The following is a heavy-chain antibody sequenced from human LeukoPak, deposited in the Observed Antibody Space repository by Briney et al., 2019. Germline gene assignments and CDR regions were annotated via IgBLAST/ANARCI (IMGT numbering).Heavy chain of an antibody. D-gene: IGHD3-16*01. CDR3: ARANMMRVPFDY. V-gene: IGHV4-30-4*08. CDR1: GGSTSSGDYY. CDR2: IYCSGRT. Sequence: SETLSLTCTVSGGSTSSGDYYWSWIRQPPGKGLEWIGYIYCSGRTLYNPSLKSRVTISEDTSKSQFSLKLTSVTAADTAVYYCARANMMRVPFDYWGQGTLVTVSS. J-gene: IGHJ4*02.